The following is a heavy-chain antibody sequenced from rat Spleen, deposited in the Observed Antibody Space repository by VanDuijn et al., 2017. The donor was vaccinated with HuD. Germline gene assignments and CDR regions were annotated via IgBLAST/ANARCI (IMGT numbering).Heavy chain of an antibody. V-gene: IGHV3-3*01. CDR3: ARSYGITPFDY. CDR2: INSAGST. J-gene: IGHJ2*01. CDR1: GYSITSAYR. Sequence: EVQLQESGPGLVKPSQSLSLACSVSGYSITSAYRWNWIRKFPGNKLEWMGYINSAGSTNYNPSLKSRISITRDTSKNQFFLQVNSVTTEDTATYYCARSYGITPFDYWGQGVMVTVSS. D-gene: IGHD1-4*01.